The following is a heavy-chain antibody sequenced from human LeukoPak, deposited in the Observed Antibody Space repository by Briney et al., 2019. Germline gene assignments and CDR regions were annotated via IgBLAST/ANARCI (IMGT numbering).Heavy chain of an antibody. Sequence: GESLKISCKGSGYSFTSYWIGWVRQMPGKGLEWMGIIYPGDSDTRYSPSFQGQVTISADKSISTAYLQWSSLKASDTAMYYCARQSLGYCSGGSCYSSGHFDYWGQGTLVTVSS. CDR1: GYSFTSYW. CDR2: IYPGDSDT. CDR3: ARQSLGYCSGGSCYSSGHFDY. V-gene: IGHV5-51*01. J-gene: IGHJ4*02. D-gene: IGHD2-15*01.